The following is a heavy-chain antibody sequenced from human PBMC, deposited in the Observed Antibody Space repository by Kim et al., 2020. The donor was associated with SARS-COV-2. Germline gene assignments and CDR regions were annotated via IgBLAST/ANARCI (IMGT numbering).Heavy chain of an antibody. V-gene: IGHV4-39*01. CDR2: IYYSGST. CDR3: ARSDTGYSSDYTYYFDY. Sequence: SETLSLTCTVSGGSISSSSYYWGWIRQPPGKGLEWIGSIYYSGSTYYNPSLKSRVTISVDTSKNQFSLKLSSVTAADTAVYYCARSDTGYSSDYTYYFDYWGQGTLVTVSS. J-gene: IGHJ4*02. CDR1: GGSISSSSYY. D-gene: IGHD6-19*01.